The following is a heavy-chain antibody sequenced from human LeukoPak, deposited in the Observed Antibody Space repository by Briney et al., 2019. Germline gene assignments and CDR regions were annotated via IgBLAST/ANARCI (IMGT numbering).Heavy chain of an antibody. CDR2: IGGSSSAI. Sequence: QSGGSLRLSCAASGFTFSSYSMNWVRQAPGKGLESVSYIGGSSSAILYADSVKGRFTVSRDNAKSSVYLEMNSLRAEDTAVYYCARGRWGAFDIWGRGTMVTVSP. J-gene: IGHJ3*02. CDR1: GFTFSSYS. D-gene: IGHD4-23*01. V-gene: IGHV3-48*04. CDR3: ARGRWGAFDI.